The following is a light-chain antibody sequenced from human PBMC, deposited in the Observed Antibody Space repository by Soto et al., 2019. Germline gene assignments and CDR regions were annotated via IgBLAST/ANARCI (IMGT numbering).Light chain of an antibody. Sequence: QSVLTQPPSVSGAPGQRVTISCTGSSSNIGAGYDVHWYQQLPGTAPKLLIYGNSNRPSGVPDRFSGSKSGTSASLAITGLQAEDDADYCCQSYDSSLGYVFGTGTKLTVL. V-gene: IGLV1-40*01. CDR1: SSNIGAGYD. J-gene: IGLJ1*01. CDR3: QSYDSSLGYV. CDR2: GNS.